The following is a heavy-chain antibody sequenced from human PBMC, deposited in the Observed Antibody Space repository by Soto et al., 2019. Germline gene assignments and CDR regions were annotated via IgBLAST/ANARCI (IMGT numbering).Heavy chain of an antibody. J-gene: IGHJ5*02. V-gene: IGHV3-23*01. D-gene: IGHD6-13*01. CDR2: ISGGGGST. Sequence: EVQLLESGGGLVQPGGSLRLSCAASGFTFSSYAMSWVRQAPGKGLEWVSAISGGGGSTYYADSVKGRFTISRDNSKNTLYLQMNSLRAEDTAVYYCAKGTRLAAAGGYNWFDPWGQGTLVTVSS. CDR1: GFTFSSYA. CDR3: AKGTRLAAAGGYNWFDP.